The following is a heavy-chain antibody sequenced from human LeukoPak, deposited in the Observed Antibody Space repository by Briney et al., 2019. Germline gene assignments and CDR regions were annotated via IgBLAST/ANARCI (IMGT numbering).Heavy chain of an antibody. CDR2: IYHSGST. J-gene: IGHJ4*02. CDR1: GGSISSYY. V-gene: IGHV4-59*12. Sequence: SETLSLTCTVSGGSISSYYWSWIRQPPGKGLGGIGYIYHSGSTYYNPSLKSRVTISVDRSKNQFSLKLSSVTAADTAVYYCARAPFVPAAHFDYWGQGTLVTVSS. D-gene: IGHD2-2*01. CDR3: ARAPFVPAAHFDY.